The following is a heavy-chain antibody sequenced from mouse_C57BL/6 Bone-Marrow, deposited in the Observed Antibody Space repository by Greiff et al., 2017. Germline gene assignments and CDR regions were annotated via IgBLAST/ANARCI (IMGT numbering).Heavy chain of an antibody. CDR2: IYPGDGDT. D-gene: IGHD2-4*01. V-gene: IGHV1-80*01. Sequence: VQLQQSGAELVKPGASVKISCKASGYAFSSYWMNWVKQRPGKGLEWIGQIYPGDGDTNYNGKFKGKATLTAGKSSSTAYMQRSSLTSEDSAVYFGARSGGLRAWFAYWGQGTLVTVSA. CDR1: GYAFSSYW. CDR3: ARSGGLRAWFAY. J-gene: IGHJ3*01.